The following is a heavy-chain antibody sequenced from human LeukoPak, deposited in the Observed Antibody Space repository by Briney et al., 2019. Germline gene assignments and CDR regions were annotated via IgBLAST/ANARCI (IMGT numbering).Heavy chain of an antibody. CDR2: VDSRGVTT. J-gene: IGHJ4*02. Sequence: PGGSLRLSCAASGFTFSIHAMTWVRQAPGKGLEWVSGVDSRGVTTEYADFVKGRFTISRDNSKNTLYLQMHSLRAEDAALYYCAKMDGMGVTDNPDYWGQGTLVIVSS. V-gene: IGHV3-23*01. CDR3: AKMDGMGVTDNPDY. D-gene: IGHD2-21*02. CDR1: GFTFSIHA.